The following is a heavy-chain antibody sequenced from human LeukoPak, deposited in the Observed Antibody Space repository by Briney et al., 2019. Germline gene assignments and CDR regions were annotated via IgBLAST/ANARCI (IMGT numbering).Heavy chain of an antibody. V-gene: IGHV1-2*02. Sequence: ASVKVSCKASGYTFTDYYIHWVRQAPGQGLEWMAWIYPNSGGTYYAQNFHDRITRTRDTSISTAYMELSRLRSDDTAIYYCARANALYRSSTSCLFDYWGQGTPVTVSS. CDR2: IYPNSGGT. CDR3: ARANALYRSSTSCLFDY. D-gene: IGHD2-2*01. J-gene: IGHJ4*02. CDR1: GYTFTDYY.